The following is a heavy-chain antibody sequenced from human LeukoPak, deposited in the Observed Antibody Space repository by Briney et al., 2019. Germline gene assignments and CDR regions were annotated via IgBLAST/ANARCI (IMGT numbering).Heavy chain of an antibody. CDR3: ARGVRNSSSWYVGRGHFDY. CDR2: ISDIGSI. CDR1: GGSISSYY. J-gene: IGHJ4*02. Sequence: SETLSLTCTVSGGSISSYYWSWIRQPPGKGLEWIAYISDIGSINYNPSLKSRVTISLDTSKNQFSLKLSSVTAADTAVYYCARGVRNSSSWYVGRGHFDYWGQGTLVTVSS. V-gene: IGHV4-59*08. D-gene: IGHD6-13*01.